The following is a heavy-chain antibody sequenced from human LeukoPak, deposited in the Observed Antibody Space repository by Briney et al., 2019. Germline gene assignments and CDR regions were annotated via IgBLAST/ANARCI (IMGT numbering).Heavy chain of an antibody. Sequence: SETLSLTCTVSGGSISSYYWSWIRQPPGKGLEWIGYIYYSGSTNYNPSLKSRVTISVDTSKNQFSLKQSSVTAADTAVYYCARVDTASDAFDIWGQGTMVTVSS. CDR3: ARVDTASDAFDI. V-gene: IGHV4-59*01. J-gene: IGHJ3*02. D-gene: IGHD5-18*01. CDR2: IYYSGST. CDR1: GGSISSYY.